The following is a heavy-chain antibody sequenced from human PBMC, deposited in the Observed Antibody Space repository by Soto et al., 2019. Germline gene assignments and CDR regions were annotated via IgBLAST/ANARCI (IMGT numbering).Heavy chain of an antibody. Sequence: QVQLVQSGAEVKKPGSSVKVSCKASGGTFNNYGINWVRQAPGQGLEWMGGVIPLFGAANYAQKFQGRVTITADASTSVVYMQRSSLRSEDTAVYYCAREQHDPYDASGYYFNWFDPWGQGTLVTVSS. D-gene: IGHD3-22*01. V-gene: IGHV1-69*01. CDR2: VIPLFGAA. CDR1: GGTFNNYG. CDR3: AREQHDPYDASGYYFNWFDP. J-gene: IGHJ5*02.